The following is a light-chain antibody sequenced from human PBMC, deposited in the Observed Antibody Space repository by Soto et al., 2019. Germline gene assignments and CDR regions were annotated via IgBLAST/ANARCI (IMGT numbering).Light chain of an antibody. Sequence: ENVLTQSPGTLSLSPGERATLSCRASQTVSTKYVAWYQQKPGQAPRLLIYGTSSRATGIPDRFSGSGSGTDSMLTISRLEPEDFAVYYCQQYGTSTGVTFGPGTKLDIK. CDR1: QTVSTKY. J-gene: IGKJ3*01. CDR2: GTS. V-gene: IGKV3-20*01. CDR3: QQYGTSTGVT.